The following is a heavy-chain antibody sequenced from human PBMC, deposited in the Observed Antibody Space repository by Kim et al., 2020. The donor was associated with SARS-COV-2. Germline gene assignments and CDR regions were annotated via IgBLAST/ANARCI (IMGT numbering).Heavy chain of an antibody. D-gene: IGHD6-19*01. CDR3: ARLPDINGWPFDY. Sequence: SETLSLICTISGASIGTDYWTWIRQSPGRGLEWIGYIFYTGKTSYNPSLRSRVSLSLDTSRNQFSLRLNSVTAADTAVYFCARLPDINGWPFDYWAQGT. CDR2: IFYTGKT. CDR1: GASIGTDY. J-gene: IGHJ4*02. V-gene: IGHV4-59*08.